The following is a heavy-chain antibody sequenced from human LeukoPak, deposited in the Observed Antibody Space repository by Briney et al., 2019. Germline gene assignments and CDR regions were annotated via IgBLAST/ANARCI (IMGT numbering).Heavy chain of an antibody. J-gene: IGHJ4*02. V-gene: IGHV3-30-3*01. CDR1: GFTFSSYA. CDR3: ARVSGLTGYYLTFDY. Sequence: GGSLRLSCAASGFTFSSYAMHWVRQAPGKGLEWVAVISYDGSNKYYADSVKGRFTNSRDNSKNTLYLQMNSLRAEDTAVYYCARVSGLTGYYLTFDYWGQGTLVTVSS. CDR2: ISYDGSNK. D-gene: IGHD3-9*01.